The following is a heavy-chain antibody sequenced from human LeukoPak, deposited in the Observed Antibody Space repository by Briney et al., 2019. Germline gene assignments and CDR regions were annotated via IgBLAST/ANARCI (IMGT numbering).Heavy chain of an antibody. J-gene: IGHJ4*02. D-gene: IGHD6-19*01. CDR3: ARENEAGPLDY. CDR2: IGTADDT. CDR1: GFSFSTYD. Sequence: GGSPRLSCAASGFSFSTYDIHWVRQPPGKGLEWVSGIGTADDTYYSGSVKGRFTISRENAKNSLYLQMNSLRAGDTAVYYCARENEAGPLDYWGQGTLVTVSS. V-gene: IGHV3-13*01.